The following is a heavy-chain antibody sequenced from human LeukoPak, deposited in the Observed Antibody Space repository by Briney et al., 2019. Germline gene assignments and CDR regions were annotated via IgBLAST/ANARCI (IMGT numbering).Heavy chain of an antibody. J-gene: IGHJ4*02. CDR3: ARVFHPTSSQFYFDY. D-gene: IGHD2-2*01. CDR2: IYYSGST. CDR1: GGSISSNSYY. Sequence: SETLSLTCTVSGGSISSNSYYWDWIRQPPGKGLEWIGTIYYSGSTSYNPSLKSRVTISVDTSKNQFSLKLSSVTAADTGVYYCARVFHPTSSQFYFDYWGQGTLVTVSS. V-gene: IGHV4-39*07.